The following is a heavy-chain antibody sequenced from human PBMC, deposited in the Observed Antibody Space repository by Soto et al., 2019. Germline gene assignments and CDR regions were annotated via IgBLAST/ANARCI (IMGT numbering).Heavy chain of an antibody. CDR2: IYYSGST. V-gene: IGHV4-39*01. Sequence: QLQLQESGPGLVKPSETLSLTCTVSGGSISSSSYYWGWIRQPPGKGLEWIGSIYYSGSTYYNPSLKSRVTISVDTSKNQFSLKLSSVTAADTAVYYCARSTVTHNWFDPWGQGTLVTVSS. D-gene: IGHD4-17*01. J-gene: IGHJ5*02. CDR1: GGSISSSSYY. CDR3: ARSTVTHNWFDP.